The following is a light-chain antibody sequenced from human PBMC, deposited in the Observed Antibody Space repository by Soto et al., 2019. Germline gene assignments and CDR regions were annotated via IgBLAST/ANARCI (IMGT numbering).Light chain of an antibody. CDR3: HQFGSSIPHT. Sequence: EIVMTQSPGTLSLSPGERATISCRASQVIGSRYLAWYHQKSGQAPRLLIYGASSRATGIPDRFSGSGSGTDFTLTISRLEPEDFGVYYCHQFGSSIPHTFGQGNKLEIK. CDR1: QVIGSRY. V-gene: IGKV3-20*01. J-gene: IGKJ2*01. CDR2: GAS.